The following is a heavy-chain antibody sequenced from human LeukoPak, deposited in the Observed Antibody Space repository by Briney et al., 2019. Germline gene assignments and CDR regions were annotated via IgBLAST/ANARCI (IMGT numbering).Heavy chain of an antibody. V-gene: IGHV3-13*01. CDR1: GFIFSDYD. J-gene: IGHJ4*02. CDR2: VGATGDT. Sequence: PGGSLRLSCSASGFIFSDYDMYWVRQVAGEGLEWVSGVGATGDTSYPDSVKGRFTISRDNAKNSLYLQMNSLRVGDTAIYYCARLNSGCGIPDYWGQGILVAVSS. D-gene: IGHD6-25*01. CDR3: ARLNSGCGIPDY.